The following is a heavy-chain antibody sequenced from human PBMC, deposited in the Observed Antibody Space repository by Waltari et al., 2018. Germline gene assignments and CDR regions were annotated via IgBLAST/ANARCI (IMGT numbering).Heavy chain of an antibody. CDR3: AKRYSSGWYRLDYFDY. D-gene: IGHD6-19*01. CDR2: ISGSGGST. CDR1: GFTFSSYA. Sequence: EVQLLESGGGLVQPGGSLRLSCAASGFTFSSYAMSWVRQAPGKGLEWVSAISGSGGSTYDADSVKGRFTISRDNSKNTLYLQMNSLRAEDTAVYYCAKRYSSGWYRLDYFDYWGQGTLVTVSS. V-gene: IGHV3-23*01. J-gene: IGHJ4*02.